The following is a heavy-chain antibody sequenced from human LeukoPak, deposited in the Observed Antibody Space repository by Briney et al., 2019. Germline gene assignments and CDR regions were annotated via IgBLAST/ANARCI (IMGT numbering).Heavy chain of an antibody. Sequence: SETLSLTCTVSGDSISRYYWSWIRQPQGQGLEWIGYIYYTGSNDYNPSLKSRATISVDTSKSQFYLKMSSVTAADTAVYYCARYLVGPLVGSYYSHYMDVWGKGTTVTISS. CDR2: IYYTGSN. J-gene: IGHJ6*03. CDR3: ARYLVGPLVGSYYSHYMDV. V-gene: IGHV4-59*12. D-gene: IGHD2-2*01. CDR1: GDSISRYY.